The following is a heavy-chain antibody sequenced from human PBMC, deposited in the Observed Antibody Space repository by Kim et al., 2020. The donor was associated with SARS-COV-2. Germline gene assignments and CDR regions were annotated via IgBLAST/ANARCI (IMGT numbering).Heavy chain of an antibody. Sequence: GTTEYAASVKGRFTISRDDSKSIAYLQMNSLKTEDTAVYYCTREGAATDYWGQGTLVTVSS. CDR3: TREGAATDY. J-gene: IGHJ4*02. CDR2: GTT. D-gene: IGHD1-26*01. V-gene: IGHV3-49*02.